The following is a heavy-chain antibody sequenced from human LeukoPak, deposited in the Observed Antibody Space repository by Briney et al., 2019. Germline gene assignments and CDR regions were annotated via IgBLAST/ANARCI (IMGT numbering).Heavy chain of an antibody. V-gene: IGHV3-33*01. CDR3: ARDRNDYVWGSYPPFDY. CDR1: GFTFSSYG. Sequence: GGSLRLSCAASGFTFSSYGMHWVRQAPGKGLEWVAVIWYDGTNKYYADSVKGRFTISRDNAKNSLYLQMNSLRDEDTAVYYCARDRNDYVWGSYPPFDYWGQGTLVTVSS. D-gene: IGHD3-16*02. CDR2: IWYDGTNK. J-gene: IGHJ4*02.